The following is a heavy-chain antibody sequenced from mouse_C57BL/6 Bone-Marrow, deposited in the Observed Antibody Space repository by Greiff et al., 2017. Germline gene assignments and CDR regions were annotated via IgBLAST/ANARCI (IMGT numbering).Heavy chain of an antibody. CDR1: GFNIKDDY. CDR3: TTTLSTGPCFDY. D-gene: IGHD2-1*01. Sequence: EVQLQQSGAELVRPGASVKLSCTASGFNIKDDYMHWVKPRPEQGLEWIGWIDPENGDTEYASKFQGKATITADTSSNTAYLQLSSLTSEGTAVYYCTTTLSTGPCFDYWGQGTTLTVSS. J-gene: IGHJ2*01. CDR2: IDPENGDT. V-gene: IGHV14-4*01.